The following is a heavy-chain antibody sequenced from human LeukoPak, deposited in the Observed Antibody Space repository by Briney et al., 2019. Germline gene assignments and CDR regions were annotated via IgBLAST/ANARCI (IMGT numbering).Heavy chain of an antibody. J-gene: IGHJ4*02. V-gene: IGHV3-21*01. CDR3: ARGGGSYHLDY. D-gene: IGHD1-26*01. CDR2: ISSSSSYI. Sequence: GGSLRLSCAASGFTFSSYSMNWVRQAPEKGLEWVSSISSSSSYIYYADSVKGRFTISRDNAKNSLYLQMNSLRAEDTAVYYCARGGGSYHLDYWGQGTLVTVSS. CDR1: GFTFSSYS.